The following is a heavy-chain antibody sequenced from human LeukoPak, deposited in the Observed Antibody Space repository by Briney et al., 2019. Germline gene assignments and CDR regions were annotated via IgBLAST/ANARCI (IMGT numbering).Heavy chain of an antibody. D-gene: IGHD2-15*01. V-gene: IGHV3-33*01. CDR1: GFTFNTYG. CDR3: ARVGCTGGSCLAYNYYAMDV. Sequence: TGGSLRLSCAAFGFTFNTYGMNWVRQAPGKGLEWVAIIWYDGSDKYYADSVKGRFTLSRDNSKNTLYLQMNSLRAEDTAVYYCARVGCTGGSCLAYNYYAMDVWGQGTTVTVSS. CDR2: IWYDGSDK. J-gene: IGHJ6*02.